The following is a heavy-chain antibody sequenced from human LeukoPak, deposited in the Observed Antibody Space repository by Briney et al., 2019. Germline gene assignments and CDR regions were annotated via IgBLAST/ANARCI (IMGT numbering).Heavy chain of an antibody. J-gene: IGHJ3*02. CDR3: AREYSSSSGRAFDI. V-gene: IGHV3-48*01. D-gene: IGHD6-6*01. Sequence: GGSLRLSCAASGFSLHTYSTNWVRQAPGKGLEWISYITSSRSTIYYADSVKGRFTISRDNAENSLYLQMNSLRADGTAVYYCAREYSSSSGRAFDIWGQGTMVTVSS. CDR2: ITSSRSTI. CDR1: GFSLHTYS.